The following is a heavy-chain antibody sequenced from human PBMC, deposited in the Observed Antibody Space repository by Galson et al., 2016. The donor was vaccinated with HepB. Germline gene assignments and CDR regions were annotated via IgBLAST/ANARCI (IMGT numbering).Heavy chain of an antibody. D-gene: IGHD2-2*01. V-gene: IGHV1-69*13. Sequence: SVKVSCKASGGTFSSYAISWVRQAPGHGLEWMGGIIPIFGTANYAQNFQGRVTITADESTSTAYMELSSLRSEDTAVYYCARDSGVPGSNYYYYYGMDVRGQGTTVTVSS. CDR2: IIPIFGTA. CDR1: GGTFSSYA. CDR3: ARDSGVPGSNYYYYYGMDV. J-gene: IGHJ6*02.